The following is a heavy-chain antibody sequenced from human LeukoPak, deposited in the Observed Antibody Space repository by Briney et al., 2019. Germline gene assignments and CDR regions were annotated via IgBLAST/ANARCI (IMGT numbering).Heavy chain of an antibody. CDR1: GGSISSYY. CDR3: ARDPAGSSSSGFDY. CDR2: IYYSGSI. D-gene: IGHD6-6*01. V-gene: IGHV4-59*01. Sequence: PSETLSLTCTVSGGSISSYYWSWIRQPPGKGLEWIGYIYYSGSINYNPSLKSRVTISVDTSKNQFSLKLSSVTAADTAVYYCARDPAGSSSSGFDYWGQGTLVTVSS. J-gene: IGHJ4*02.